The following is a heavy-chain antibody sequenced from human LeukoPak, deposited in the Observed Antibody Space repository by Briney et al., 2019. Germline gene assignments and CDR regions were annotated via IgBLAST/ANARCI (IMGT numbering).Heavy chain of an antibody. V-gene: IGHV3-11*01. CDR2: ISSSGSTI. D-gene: IGHD6-13*01. J-gene: IGHJ5*02. CDR1: GFTFSDYY. CDR3: ARGVSAMSSSWWGFDP. Sequence: PGGSLRLSCAASGFTFSDYYMSWIRQAPGKGLEWVSYISSSGSTIYYADSVKGRFTISRDNAKNSLYLQMNSLRAEDTAVYYCARGVSAMSSSWWGFDPWGQGTLVTVSS.